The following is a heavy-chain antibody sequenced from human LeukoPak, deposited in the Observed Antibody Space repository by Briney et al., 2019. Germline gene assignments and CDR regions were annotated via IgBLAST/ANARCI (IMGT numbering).Heavy chain of an antibody. V-gene: IGHV6-1*01. Sequence: SQTLSLTCAISGVSVSSNGAAWNWIRQSPSRGLEWLARTYYWSTWYNDHAVSVRGRITVNPDTSKNQFSLHLNSVTPEDTAVYYCARRLTQYDCFDPWGQGILVTVSS. CDR3: ARRLTQYDCFDP. D-gene: IGHD2-2*01. CDR2: TYYWSTWYN. CDR1: GVSVSSNGAA. J-gene: IGHJ5*02.